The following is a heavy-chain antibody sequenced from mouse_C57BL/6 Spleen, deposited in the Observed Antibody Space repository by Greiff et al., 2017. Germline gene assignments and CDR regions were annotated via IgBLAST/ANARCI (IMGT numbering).Heavy chain of an antibody. CDR3: ARDYYFDY. V-gene: IGHV1-18*01. CDR2: INPNNGGT. Sequence: EVQLQESGPELVKPGASVKIPCKASGYTFTDYNMDWVKQSHGKSLEWIGDINPNNGGTIYNQKFKGKATLTVDKSSSTAYMQLSSLTSEDSAVYFCARDYYFDYWGQGTTLTVSS. CDR1: GYTFTDYN. J-gene: IGHJ2*01.